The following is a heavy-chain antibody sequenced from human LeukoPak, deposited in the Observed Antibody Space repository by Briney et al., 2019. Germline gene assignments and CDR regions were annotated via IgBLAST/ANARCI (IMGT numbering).Heavy chain of an antibody. CDR2: INQDESEK. D-gene: IGHD3-22*01. CDR3: ARDYPYYYDSSGFPDY. CDR1: RFTFSSYW. V-gene: IGHV3-7*01. J-gene: IGHJ4*02. Sequence: GGSLRLSCAASRFTFSSYWMSWVRQAPGKGLEWVANINQDESEKYYVDSVKGRFTISRDNAKDSLYLQMNSLRAEDTAVYYCARDYPYYYDSSGFPDYWGQGTLVTVSS.